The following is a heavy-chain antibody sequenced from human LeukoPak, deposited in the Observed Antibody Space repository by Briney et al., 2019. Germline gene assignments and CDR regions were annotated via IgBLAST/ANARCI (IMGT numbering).Heavy chain of an antibody. V-gene: IGHV3-30*02. D-gene: IGHD6-13*01. CDR2: IRNDGSKK. CDR1: GFTFSSYG. Sequence: PGGSLRLSCAASGFTFSSYGMHWVRQAPGKGLEWVAFIRNDGSKKYYADSVKGRFTISRDNSKNTLYLQMNSLRAEDTSVYYCARDGYSSKGGKSYYFDYWGQGTLVTVSS. CDR3: ARDGYSSKGGKSYYFDY. J-gene: IGHJ4*02.